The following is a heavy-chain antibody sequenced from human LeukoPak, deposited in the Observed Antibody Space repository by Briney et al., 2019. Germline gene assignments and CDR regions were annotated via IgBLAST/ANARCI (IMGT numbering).Heavy chain of an antibody. CDR1: GHTFTGYY. CDR3: ARDSRVSGDY. J-gene: IGHJ4*02. Sequence: GASVKVSCKTSGHTFTGYYIHWVRQAPGQGLEWLGRIDPNSGGTSYAHNFQGRVSMTRDTSISTAYMDLSSLRSDDTAVYYCARDSRVSGDYWGQGTLVTVSS. D-gene: IGHD2-2*01. CDR2: IDPNSGGT. V-gene: IGHV1-2*06.